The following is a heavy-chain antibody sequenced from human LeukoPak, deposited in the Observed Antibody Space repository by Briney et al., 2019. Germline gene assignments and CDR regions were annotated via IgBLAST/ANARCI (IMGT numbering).Heavy chain of an antibody. J-gene: IGHJ4*02. D-gene: IGHD3-16*02. CDR2: IYSGGST. CDR3: AKDPGDYVWGSYRLDY. V-gene: IGHV3-53*01. Sequence: GGSLRLSCAASGFTVSSNYMSWVRQAPGKGLEWVSVIYSGGSTYYADSVKGRFTISRDNSKNTLYLQMNSLRAEDTAVYYCAKDPGDYVWGSYRLDYWGQGTLVTVSS. CDR1: GFTVSSNY.